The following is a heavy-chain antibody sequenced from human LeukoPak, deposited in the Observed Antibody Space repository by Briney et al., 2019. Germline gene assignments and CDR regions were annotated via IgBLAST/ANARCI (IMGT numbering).Heavy chain of an antibody. Sequence: SETLSLTCTVSGGSISSGSYYWSWIRQPAGKGLEWIGRIYTSGSTNYNLSLKSRVTISVDTSKNQFSLKLSSVTAADTAVYYCASEPKSGYYYYYYMDVWGKGTTVTISS. CDR3: ASEPKSGYYYYYYMDV. CDR2: IYTSGST. J-gene: IGHJ6*03. CDR1: GGSISSGSYY. V-gene: IGHV4-61*02.